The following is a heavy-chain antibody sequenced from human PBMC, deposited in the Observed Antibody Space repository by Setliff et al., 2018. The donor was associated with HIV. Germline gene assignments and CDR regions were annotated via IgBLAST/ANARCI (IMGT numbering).Heavy chain of an antibody. V-gene: IGHV4-39*01. Sequence: PSETLSLTCTVSGGSISSDNYYWGWIRQPPGKGLEWIASIYSGTTHYNPSLKSRVTISVDTSKNQFSLKLTSVTAADTAVYYCARSWGSGSYPYWGQGTLVTVSS. J-gene: IGHJ4*02. CDR3: ARSWGSGSYPY. CDR2: IYSGTT. D-gene: IGHD3-10*01. CDR1: GGSISSDNYY.